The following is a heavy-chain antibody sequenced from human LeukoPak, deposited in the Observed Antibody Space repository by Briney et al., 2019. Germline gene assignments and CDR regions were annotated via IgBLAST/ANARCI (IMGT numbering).Heavy chain of an antibody. CDR1: GYTLTELS. CDR2: INPSGGST. D-gene: IGHD3-22*01. J-gene: IGHJ5*02. Sequence: ASVKVSCKVSGYTLTELSMHWVRQAPGQGLEWMGIINPSGGSTSYAQKFQGRVTMTRDMSTSTVYMELSSLRSEDTAVYYCARGGDSSGYYNWFDPWGQGTLVTVSS. CDR3: ARGGDSSGYYNWFDP. V-gene: IGHV1-46*01.